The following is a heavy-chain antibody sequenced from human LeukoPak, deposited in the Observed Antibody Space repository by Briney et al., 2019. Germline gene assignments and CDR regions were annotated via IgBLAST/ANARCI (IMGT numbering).Heavy chain of an antibody. V-gene: IGHV6-1*01. CDR1: GDSVSSNSAA. D-gene: IGHD3-22*01. Sequence: SQTLSLTCAISGDSVSSNSAAWNWIRQSPSRGLEWLGRTYYRSKWYNDYAVSVKSRITINPDTSKNQFSLQLNSVTPEDTAVYYCARDRDYYDSSGQNWFDPWGQGTLVTVSP. CDR3: ARDRDYYDSSGQNWFDP. J-gene: IGHJ5*02. CDR2: TYYRSKWYN.